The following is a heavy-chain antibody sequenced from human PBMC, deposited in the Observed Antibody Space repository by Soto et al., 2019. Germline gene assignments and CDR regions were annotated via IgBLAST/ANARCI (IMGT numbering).Heavy chain of an antibody. J-gene: IGHJ4*02. D-gene: IGHD3-3*01. CDR1: GFTFSDYG. CDR3: AKDVDFSTGNPSRTFDS. Sequence: QVQLVESGGGVVQVGRSLRLSCAASGFTFSDYGMHWVRQPPGKGLEWVAAIWFDGSTTYYRESVKGRFSISTDNSKNTLNLQINSLRVDDTAVYYCAKDVDFSTGNPSRTFDSWGQGTLVAVSS. V-gene: IGHV3-33*06. CDR2: IWFDGSTT.